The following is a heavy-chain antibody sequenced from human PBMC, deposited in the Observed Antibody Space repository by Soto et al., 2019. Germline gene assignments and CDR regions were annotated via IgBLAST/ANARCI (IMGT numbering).Heavy chain of an antibody. Sequence: EVQLLESGEGLVQPGGSLRLSSAASGFTFSSYAMSWVRQAPGKGLEWLAGITFRGDYTYYADSVKGRFTLSRDNSRNRLDLQMNSLTVEDTALYYCAKLATMGVFDYWGQGTLLTVSS. CDR1: GFTFSSYA. D-gene: IGHD1-26*01. V-gene: IGHV3-23*01. CDR3: AKLATMGVFDY. J-gene: IGHJ4*02. CDR2: ITFRGDYT.